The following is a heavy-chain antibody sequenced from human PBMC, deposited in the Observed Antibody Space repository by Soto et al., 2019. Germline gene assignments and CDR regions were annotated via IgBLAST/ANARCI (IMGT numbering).Heavy chain of an antibody. CDR2: ISSSSSYI. J-gene: IGHJ5*02. V-gene: IGHV3-21*01. D-gene: IGHD1-20*01. CDR1: GFTFSSYS. CDR3: ARDLLLLRTRYNWNWVDP. Sequence: GGSLRLSCAASGFTFSSYSMNWVRQAPGKGLEWVSSISSSSSYIYYADSVKGRFTISRDNAKNSLYLQMNSLRAEDTAVYYCARDLLLLRTRYNWNWVDPWGQGTLVTVSS.